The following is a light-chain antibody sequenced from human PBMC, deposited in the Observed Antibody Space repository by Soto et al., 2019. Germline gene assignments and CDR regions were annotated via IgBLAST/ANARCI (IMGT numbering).Light chain of an antibody. V-gene: IGKV3-15*01. J-gene: IGKJ1*01. CDR2: GAS. Sequence: EIVMTQSPATLSVAPGERATLSFRASQSVSTNLAWYQQKPGQAPRLLIYGASTRATGIPARFSGSGSGTEFTLTISSLQSEDFAVYYCQQYNNWPPWTFGQGTKVDFK. CDR1: QSVSTN. CDR3: QQYNNWPPWT.